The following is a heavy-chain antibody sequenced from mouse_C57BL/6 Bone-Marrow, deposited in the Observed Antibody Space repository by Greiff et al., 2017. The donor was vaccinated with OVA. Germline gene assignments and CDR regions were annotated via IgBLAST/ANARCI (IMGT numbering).Heavy chain of an antibody. Sequence: EVMLVESGGGLVKPGGSLKLSCAASGFTFSSYAMSWVRQTPEKRLEWVATISDGGSYTYYPDNVKGRFTISRDNAKNNLYLQMSHLKSEDTAMYYCARDGDYRAMDYWGQGTSVTVSS. CDR3: ARDGDYRAMDY. D-gene: IGHD2-4*01. CDR2: ISDGGSYT. J-gene: IGHJ4*01. V-gene: IGHV5-4*01. CDR1: GFTFSSYA.